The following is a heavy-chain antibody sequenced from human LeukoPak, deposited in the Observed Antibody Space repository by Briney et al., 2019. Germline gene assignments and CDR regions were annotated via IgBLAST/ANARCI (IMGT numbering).Heavy chain of an antibody. J-gene: IGHJ6*03. Sequence: SETLSLTCTVYGGSFSGYYWSWIRQPPGKGLEWIGEINHSGSTNYNPSLKSRVTISVDTSKNQFSLKLSSVTAADTAVYYCARERSTARRVGYYYYMDVWGKGTTVTVSS. CDR3: ARERSTARRVGYYYYMDV. CDR1: GGSFSGYY. V-gene: IGHV4-34*01. D-gene: IGHD6-6*01. CDR2: INHSGST.